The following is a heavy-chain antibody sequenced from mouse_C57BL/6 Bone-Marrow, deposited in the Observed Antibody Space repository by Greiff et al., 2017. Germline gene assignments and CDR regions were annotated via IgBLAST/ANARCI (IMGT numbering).Heavy chain of an antibody. D-gene: IGHD2-4*01. CDR1: GYTFTSYW. V-gene: IGHV1-69*01. Sequence: QVQLKQPGAELVMPGASVKLSCKASGYTFTSYWMHWVKQRPGQGLEWIGEIDPSDSYTNYHQKFKGKSTLTVDNSSSTAYMQLSSLTSEDSAVYYCARSIYDYDERYYARDYGGQGTSVTVSS. CDR2: IDPSDSYT. J-gene: IGHJ4*01. CDR3: ARSIYDYDERYYARDY.